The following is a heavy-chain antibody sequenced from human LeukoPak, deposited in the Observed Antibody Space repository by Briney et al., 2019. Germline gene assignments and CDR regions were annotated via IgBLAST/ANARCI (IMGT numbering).Heavy chain of an antibody. J-gene: IGHJ4*02. Sequence: GESLRLSCAASGFTFSSYGMHWVRQAPGKGLEWVAFIRYDGSNKYYADSVKGRFTISRDNSKNTLYLQMNSLGAEDTAVYYCAKDSKTYSGSYGVDYWGQGTLVTVSS. CDR2: IRYDGSNK. V-gene: IGHV3-30*02. D-gene: IGHD1-26*01. CDR3: AKDSKTYSGSYGVDY. CDR1: GFTFSSYG.